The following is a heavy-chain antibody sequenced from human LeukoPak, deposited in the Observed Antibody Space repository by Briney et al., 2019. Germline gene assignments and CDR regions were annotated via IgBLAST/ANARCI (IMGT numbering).Heavy chain of an antibody. Sequence: SVKVSFKSSGGTFSSYAISWVRQAPGQGLEWMGGIFLIFGTENYAKKFQGRVTITTDESTSTAYMELSSLRSEDTAVYYCASPASSTYYYYYYYMDVWGKGTTVTVSS. J-gene: IGHJ6*03. CDR1: GGTFSSYA. CDR2: IFLIFGTE. D-gene: IGHD2-2*01. V-gene: IGHV1-69*05. CDR3: ASPASSTYYYYYYYMDV.